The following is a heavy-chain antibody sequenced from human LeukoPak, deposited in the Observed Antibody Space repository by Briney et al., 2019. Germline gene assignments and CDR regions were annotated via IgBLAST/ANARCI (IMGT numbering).Heavy chain of an antibody. CDR2: IYSGGST. CDR1: GFTVSSKY. CDR3: ARARVAVASYYYYCMDV. J-gene: IGHJ6*02. V-gene: IGHV3-53*01. Sequence: GGSLRLSCAASGFTVSSKYMSWVRQAPGKGLEWVSVIYSGGSTFCADSVKGRFTISRDNSKNTLYLQMNSLRAEDTAVYYCARARVAVASYYYYCMDVWGQGTTVTVSS. D-gene: IGHD6-19*01.